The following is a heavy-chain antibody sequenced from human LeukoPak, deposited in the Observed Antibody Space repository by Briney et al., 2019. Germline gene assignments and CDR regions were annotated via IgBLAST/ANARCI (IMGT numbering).Heavy chain of an antibody. CDR2: IYSGGST. CDR1: GFTVSSNY. V-gene: IGHV3-53*01. Sequence: GRSLRLSCAASGFTVSSNYMSWVRQAPGKGLEWVSVIYSGGSTYYADSVKGRFTISRDNSKNTLYLQMNSLRAEDTALYYCAKKVVVGATSPYSDFQDWGQGTLVTVSS. CDR3: AKKVVVGATSPYSDFQD. D-gene: IGHD1-26*01. J-gene: IGHJ1*01.